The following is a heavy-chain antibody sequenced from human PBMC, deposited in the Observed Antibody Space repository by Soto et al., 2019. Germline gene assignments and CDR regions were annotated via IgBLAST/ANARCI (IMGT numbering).Heavy chain of an antibody. Sequence: GGPLRLSWAASGFTFSSYAMSWVRQPPGRGLEGVSAIRGRGGSTSSADSVRGRFTISRDNSKNTLYLQMNSLRAEDTAVYYCAKTGSGYYYDYWGQGTLVTVSS. CDR1: GFTFSSYA. J-gene: IGHJ4*02. V-gene: IGHV3-23*01. D-gene: IGHD3-22*01. CDR3: AKTGSGYYYDY. CDR2: IRGRGGST.